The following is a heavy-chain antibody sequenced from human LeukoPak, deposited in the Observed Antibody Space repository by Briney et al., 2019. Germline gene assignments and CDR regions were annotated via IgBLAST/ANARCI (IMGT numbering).Heavy chain of an antibody. Sequence: PSETLSLTCTVSDYSISSGYGYYWGWIRQPPGKGLEWIGNIYHSGITYYNHFNSSLKSRVTISIDTSKNQFSLKLSSVTAADTAVYYCARALPYSSGHLFDYWGQGTLVTVSS. CDR3: ARALPYSSGHLFDY. CDR1: DYSISSGYGYY. V-gene: IGHV4-38-2*02. CDR2: IYHSGIT. J-gene: IGHJ4*02. D-gene: IGHD6-19*01.